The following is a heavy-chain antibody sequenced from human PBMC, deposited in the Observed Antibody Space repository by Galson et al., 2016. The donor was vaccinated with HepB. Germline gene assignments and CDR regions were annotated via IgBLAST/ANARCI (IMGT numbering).Heavy chain of an antibody. J-gene: IGHJ4*02. CDR1: GFTFSSYS. D-gene: IGHD2/OR15-2a*01. V-gene: IGHV3-30*04. CDR3: ARARDTFFDS. CDR2: VSHDERNE. Sequence: SLRLSCAASGFTFSSYSMHWVRQAPGKGLEWVSLVSHDERNEYYADSVKGRFTISRDNSKNTLYLQMNSLRPEDTAVFYCARARDTFFDSWGQGTLVTVPS.